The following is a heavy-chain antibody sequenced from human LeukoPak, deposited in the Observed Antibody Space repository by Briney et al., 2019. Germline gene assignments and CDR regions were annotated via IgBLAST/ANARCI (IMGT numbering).Heavy chain of an antibody. CDR3: AKIAEFHLERHLYF. D-gene: IGHD1-1*01. CDR1: GFTFNSYG. CDR2: VSAYNGDT. J-gene: IGHJ4*02. Sequence: ASVKVPCKASGFTFNSYGFSWVRQAPGQGLEWMGWVSAYNGDTKYAQRVQGRVIMTTETSTSTVYMELRSLRSDDTAVYYCAKIAEFHLERHLYFRGQGTQVTVSS. V-gene: IGHV1-18*04.